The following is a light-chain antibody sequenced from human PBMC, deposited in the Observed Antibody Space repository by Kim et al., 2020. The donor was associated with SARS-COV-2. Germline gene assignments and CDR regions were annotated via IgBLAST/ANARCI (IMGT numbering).Light chain of an antibody. CDR2: KAS. CDR3: QEYNTWT. Sequence: DIQMIQSPSTLSASVGDRVTITSRASQSISSWLAWYQQKPGKAPKLLIYKASSLESGVPSRFSGSGSGTEFTLTISSLQPDDFATYYYQEYNTWTFGQGTKVDIK. J-gene: IGKJ1*01. CDR1: QSISSW. V-gene: IGKV1-5*03.